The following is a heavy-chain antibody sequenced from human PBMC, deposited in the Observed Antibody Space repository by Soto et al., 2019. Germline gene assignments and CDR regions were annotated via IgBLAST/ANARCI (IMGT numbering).Heavy chain of an antibody. CDR2: IIPIFGTA. CDR3: ASRNYYDSSGQLAFDY. J-gene: IGHJ4*02. D-gene: IGHD3-22*01. V-gene: IGHV1-69*13. CDR1: GGTFSSYA. Sequence: SVKVSCKASGGTFSSYAISWVRQAPGQGLEWMGGIIPIFGTANYAQKFQGRVTITADESTSTAYMELSSLRSEDTAVYYCASRNYYDSSGQLAFDYWGQGTLVTVS.